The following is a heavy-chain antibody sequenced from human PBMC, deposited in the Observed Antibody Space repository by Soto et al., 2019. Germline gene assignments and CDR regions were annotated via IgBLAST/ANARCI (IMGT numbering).Heavy chain of an antibody. V-gene: IGHV1-18*01. CDR1: GYTFTNYG. J-gene: IGHJ5*02. CDR2: ISTYNSHT. CDR3: ASGHSFDP. Sequence: QVKLVQSGAEVKKPGASVKVSCKASGYTFTNYGITWVRQAPGQGLEWVGWISTYNSHTYYAQNLQGRVTMTTDTSTSTAYMELRRRRSDETAVYSCASGHSFDPWGQGTLVTVSS. D-gene: IGHD3-3*02.